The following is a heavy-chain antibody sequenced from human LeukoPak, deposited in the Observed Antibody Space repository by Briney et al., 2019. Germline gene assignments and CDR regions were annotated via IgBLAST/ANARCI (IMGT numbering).Heavy chain of an antibody. J-gene: IGHJ4*02. Sequence: SETLSLTCTVSGGSISNYYWSWIRQPPGKGLEWIGYIYYSGSTNDNPSLKSRVTISVDTSKNQFSLKLSSVTAADTAVYYCARHAWSGLTRILVRGVIKEIDYWGQGTLVTVSS. CDR1: GGSISNYY. V-gene: IGHV4-59*08. CDR3: ARHAWSGLTRILVRGVIKEIDY. CDR2: IYYSGST. D-gene: IGHD3-10*01.